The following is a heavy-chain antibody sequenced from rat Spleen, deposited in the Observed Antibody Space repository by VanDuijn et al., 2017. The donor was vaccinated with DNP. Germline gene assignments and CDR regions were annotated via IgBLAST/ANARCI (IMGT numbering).Heavy chain of an antibody. Sequence: EVQLVESGGGLVQPGRSLKLSCAASGFTFSDYNMAWVRQAPKKGLEWVATISTSGGSTYYRDSVKGRFTISRDNAKSTLYLQMDSLRSEDTATYYCATGSWFAYWGQGTLVTVSS. CDR1: GFTFSDYN. D-gene: IGHD5-1*01. J-gene: IGHJ3*01. CDR3: ATGSWFAY. CDR2: ISTSGGST. V-gene: IGHV5S23*01.